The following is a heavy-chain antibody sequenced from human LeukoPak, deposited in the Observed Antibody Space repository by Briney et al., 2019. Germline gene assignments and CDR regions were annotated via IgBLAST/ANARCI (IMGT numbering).Heavy chain of an antibody. J-gene: IGHJ4*02. V-gene: IGHV3-21*01. CDR3: ARADRHRSHGGDY. CDR1: GFTFSSYS. CDR2: ISSSSSYI. Sequence: GGSLRLSCAASGFTFSSYSMNWVRQAPGKGLEWVSSISSSSSYIYYADSVKGRFTISRDNAKNSLYLQMNILRAEDTAVYYCARADRHRSHGGDYWGQGTLVTVSS. D-gene: IGHD3-16*01.